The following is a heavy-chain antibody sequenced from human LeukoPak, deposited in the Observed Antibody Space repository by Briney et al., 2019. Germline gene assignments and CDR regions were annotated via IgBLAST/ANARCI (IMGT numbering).Heavy chain of an antibody. CDR2: ISSSSSYI. Sequence: PGGSLRLSCAASGFTFSSYSMNWVRQAPGKGLEWVSSISSSSSYIYYADSVKGRFTISRDNSKNTLYLQMNSLRAEDTAVYYCARDRYYYDSAHDYWGQGTLVTVSP. V-gene: IGHV3-21*01. CDR1: GFTFSSYS. J-gene: IGHJ4*02. CDR3: ARDRYYYDSAHDY. D-gene: IGHD3-22*01.